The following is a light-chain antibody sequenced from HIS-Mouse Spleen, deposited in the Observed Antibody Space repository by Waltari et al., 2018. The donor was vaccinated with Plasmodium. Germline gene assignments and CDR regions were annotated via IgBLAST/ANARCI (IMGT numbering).Light chain of an antibody. CDR3: QQYNNWPPYT. J-gene: IGKJ2*01. V-gene: IGKV3-15*01. Sequence: TQSPATLSVSTGERATLSCRASQSVSSNLAWYQQKPGQAPRLLIYGASTRATGIPARFSGSGSGTEFTLTISSMQSEDFAVYYCQQYNNWPPYTFGQGTKLEIK. CDR1: QSVSSN. CDR2: GAS.